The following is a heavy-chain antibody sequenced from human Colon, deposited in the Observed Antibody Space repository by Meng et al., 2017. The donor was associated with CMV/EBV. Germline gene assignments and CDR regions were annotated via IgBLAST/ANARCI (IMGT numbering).Heavy chain of an antibody. V-gene: IGHV4-61*01. CDR2: ISYSGNT. CDR3: ARESRGWSTGIDY. J-gene: IGHJ4*02. CDR1: GASVNNGSYY. Sequence: SETLSLTCSVSGASVNNGSYYWTWIRQPPGRGLEWIGYISYSGNTNYNPSLKSRVTISVDTSRNQFSLKLTSVSAADTATYYCARESRGWSTGIDYWGQGTRVTVSS. D-gene: IGHD6-19*01.